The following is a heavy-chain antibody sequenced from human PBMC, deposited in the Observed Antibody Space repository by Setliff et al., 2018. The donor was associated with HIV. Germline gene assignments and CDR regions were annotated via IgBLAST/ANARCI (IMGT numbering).Heavy chain of an antibody. V-gene: IGHV4-59*11. CDR2: IYYSGST. Sequence: NPSETLSLTCTVSGGSISSHYWGWIRQPPGKGLEWIGYIYYSGSTNYNPSLKSRVTISVDTSKKQFSLKLSSVTVADTAVYYCARVHYYDSSGCSEPYYMDVLGKGTTVTVSS. CDR1: GGSISSHY. J-gene: IGHJ6*03. D-gene: IGHD3-22*01. CDR3: ARVHYYDSSGCSEPYYMDV.